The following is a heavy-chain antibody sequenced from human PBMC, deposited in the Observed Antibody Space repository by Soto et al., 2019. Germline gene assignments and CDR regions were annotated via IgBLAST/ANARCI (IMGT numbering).Heavy chain of an antibody. CDR1: GGSISSGGYS. CDR2: IYDSGST. J-gene: IGHJ4*02. Sequence: QLQLQESGSGLVKPSQTLSLTCAVSGGSISSGGYSWSWIRQPPGKGLEWIGYIYDSGSTYYNPSLKSRVTISVARSKNQFSLKLSSVTAAATAVYYCARGALRWSTSWDFDYWGQGTLVTVSS. V-gene: IGHV4-30-2*01. D-gene: IGHD4-17*01. CDR3: ARGALRWSTSWDFDY.